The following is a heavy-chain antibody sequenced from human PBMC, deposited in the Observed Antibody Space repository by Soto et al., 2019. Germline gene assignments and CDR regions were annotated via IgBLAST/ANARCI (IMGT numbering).Heavy chain of an antibody. V-gene: IGHV3-23*01. Sequence: GGSLRLSCAASGFTFSSYAMSWVRQAPGRGLEWVSGISGSGGSTNYADSVKGRFTISRDNSKNTLNLQMNSLRAEDTAVYYCAKADRTGSGSYSYYYYGVDVWGQGTTVTVSS. J-gene: IGHJ6*02. CDR3: AKADRTGSGSYSYYYYGVDV. D-gene: IGHD6-19*01. CDR2: ISGSGGST. CDR1: GFTFSSYA.